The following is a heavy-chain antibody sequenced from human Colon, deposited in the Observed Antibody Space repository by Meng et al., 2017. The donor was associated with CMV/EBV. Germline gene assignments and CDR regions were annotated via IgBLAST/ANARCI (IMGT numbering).Heavy chain of an antibody. CDR2: IGAHTGNT. V-gene: IGHV1-18*01. Sequence: KGSGYRFSSYGFSWVRQAPGQGLEWMGWIGAHTGNTNYAQKFQDRVTMTTDMSTSTAYMELRSLRSDDTAVYYCARDKGGYAGGGDHWGQGTLVTVSS. CDR3: ARDKGGYAGGGDH. D-gene: IGHD5-12*01. CDR1: GYRFSSYG. J-gene: IGHJ4*02.